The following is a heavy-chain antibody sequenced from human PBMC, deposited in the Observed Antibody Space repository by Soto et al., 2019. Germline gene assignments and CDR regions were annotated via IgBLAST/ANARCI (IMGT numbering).Heavy chain of an antibody. D-gene: IGHD3-3*01. Sequence: PGGSLSLSRAASGFTFSDYYMSWIRQAPGKGLEWVSYISSSGSTIYYADSVKGRFTISRDNAKNSLYLQMNSLRAEDTAVYYCARDGPILEWFRTIQPYYFDYWGQGTLVTVSS. V-gene: IGHV3-11*01. CDR2: ISSSGSTI. CDR1: GFTFSDYY. J-gene: IGHJ4*02. CDR3: ARDGPILEWFRTIQPYYFDY.